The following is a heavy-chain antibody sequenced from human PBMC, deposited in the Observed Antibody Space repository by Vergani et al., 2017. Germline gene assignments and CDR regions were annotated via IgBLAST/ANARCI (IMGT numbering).Heavy chain of an antibody. D-gene: IGHD6-6*01. CDR3: ARGGSIASPSYLYYFYMDV. V-gene: IGHV1-18*04. Sequence: QVQLVQSGAEVKKPGASVKVSCKASGYTFTGYYMHWVRQAPGQGLEWLGWISGYDGKTKYVENFQGRITVTIDTSTNSAYMELRGLRSDDTAVYYCARGGSIASPSYLYYFYMDVWGKGTSDTVSS. CDR2: ISGYDGKT. J-gene: IGHJ6*03. CDR1: GYTFTGYY.